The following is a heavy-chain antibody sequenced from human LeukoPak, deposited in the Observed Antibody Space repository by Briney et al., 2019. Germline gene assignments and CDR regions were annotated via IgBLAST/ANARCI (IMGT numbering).Heavy chain of an antibody. J-gene: IGHJ4*02. CDR1: GFTFRSYG. Sequence: GGSLRLSCAASGFTFRSYGMHWVRQAPGKGLEWVAVISYDGSNKYYADSVKGRFTISGDNSKNTLYLQMNSLRAEDTAVYYCAKDYCGGDCYPDYWGQGTLVTVSS. CDR2: ISYDGSNK. V-gene: IGHV3-30*18. CDR3: AKDYCGGDCYPDY. D-gene: IGHD2-21*02.